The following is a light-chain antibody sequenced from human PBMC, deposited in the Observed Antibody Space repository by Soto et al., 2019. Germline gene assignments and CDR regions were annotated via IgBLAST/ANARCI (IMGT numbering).Light chain of an antibody. J-gene: IGKJ5*01. CDR1: QTVRNNY. Sequence: EIVFAPFSGTLSLSPGERATPPCKVSQTVRNNYLAWYQQKPGQAPRLLIYDASSRATGIPDRFSGSGSGTDFTLTVSRLEPEDFAVYYCQQRNNWPLTFGQGTRLEIK. CDR2: DAS. CDR3: QQRNNWPLT. V-gene: IGKV3D-20*02.